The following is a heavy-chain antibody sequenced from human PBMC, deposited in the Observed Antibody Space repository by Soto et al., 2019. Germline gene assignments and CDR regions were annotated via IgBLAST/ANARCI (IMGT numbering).Heavy chain of an antibody. V-gene: IGHV3-74*01. CDR3: ARALLWFGELPAVDFDI. Sequence: PGGPLRLSCAVSGFTFSNHWMHWVRQAPGKGQVWVSRINSDGSTTNYADSVKGRFTISRDNAKNTLYLQMNSLRAEDTAVYYCARALLWFGELPAVDFDIWGQGTVLTVSS. CDR2: INSDGSTT. J-gene: IGHJ4*03. D-gene: IGHD3-10*01. CDR1: GFTFSNHW.